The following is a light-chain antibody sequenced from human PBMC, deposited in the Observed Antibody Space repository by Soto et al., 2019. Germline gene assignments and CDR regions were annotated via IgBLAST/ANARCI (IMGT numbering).Light chain of an antibody. CDR1: KLGDKY. V-gene: IGLV3-1*01. CDR3: QAWDSSTVV. CDR2: QDN. J-gene: IGLJ2*01. Sequence: SSELTQPPSVSVSPGQTASITCSGDKLGDKYACWYQQKPGQSPVRVIYQDNKRPSGIPERFSGSNSGNTATLTITGTQAMDEADYYCQAWDSSTVVFGGGTKLTVL.